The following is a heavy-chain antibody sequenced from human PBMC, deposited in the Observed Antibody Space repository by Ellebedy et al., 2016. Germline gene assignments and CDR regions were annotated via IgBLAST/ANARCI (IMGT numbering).Heavy chain of an antibody. CDR2: ISSGSSSNV. J-gene: IGHJ4*02. Sequence: GGSLRLSXAASGFTFSIFSMNWVRQAPGKGLEWVSYISSGSSSNVYYADSVKGRFTVSRDNAMNSLYLQMNSLRAEDTAVYYCARAQPPDYWGQGTLVTVSS. CDR1: GFTFSIFS. D-gene: IGHD2-2*01. CDR3: ARAQPPDY. V-gene: IGHV3-48*04.